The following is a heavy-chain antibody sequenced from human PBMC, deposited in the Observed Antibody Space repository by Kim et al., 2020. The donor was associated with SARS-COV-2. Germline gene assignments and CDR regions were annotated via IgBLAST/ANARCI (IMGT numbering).Heavy chain of an antibody. Sequence: KSRVTISVDTSKNQFSLKLSSVTAADTAVYYCARGATVVPAARYYYGMDVWGQGTTVTVSS. D-gene: IGHD2-2*01. V-gene: IGHV4-34*01. CDR3: ARGATVVPAARYYYGMDV. J-gene: IGHJ6*02.